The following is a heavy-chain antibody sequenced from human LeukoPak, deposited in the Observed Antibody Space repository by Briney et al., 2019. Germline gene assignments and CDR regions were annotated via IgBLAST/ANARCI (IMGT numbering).Heavy chain of an antibody. D-gene: IGHD3-22*01. Sequence: SETLSLTCTVSGGSISSYYWSWIRQPAGKGLEWIGRIYTSGSTNYNPSLKSRVTMSVDTSKNQFSLKLSSVTAADTAVYYCARVSHYYDSSGYYYYYMDVWGKGTTVTVSS. V-gene: IGHV4-4*07. CDR1: GGSISSYY. J-gene: IGHJ6*03. CDR2: IYTSGST. CDR3: ARVSHYYDSSGYYYYYMDV.